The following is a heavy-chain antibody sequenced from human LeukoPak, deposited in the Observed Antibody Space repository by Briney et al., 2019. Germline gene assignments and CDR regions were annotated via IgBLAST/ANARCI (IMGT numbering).Heavy chain of an antibody. D-gene: IGHD2-21*02. CDR2: IKPIDDTT. V-gene: IGHV1-46*01. J-gene: IGHJ4*02. CDR3: ARDSGDWSVDY. Sequence: GASVKVSCKTSGYPFTSYHMHWVRQAPGLGLEWMGIIKPIDDTTSFTQKFQGRLTMTRDTSTSTVFMELTSLRSEDTALYYCARDSGDWSVDYWGQGTLVTVSS. CDR1: GYPFTSYH.